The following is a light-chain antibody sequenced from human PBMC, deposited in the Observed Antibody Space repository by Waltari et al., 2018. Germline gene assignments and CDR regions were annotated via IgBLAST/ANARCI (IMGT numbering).Light chain of an antibody. CDR2: DVT. Sequence: QSALTQPRSVSGSPGQSVTISCTETSSDVGAYDYVSWYQHHPGKVPKPLIYDVTNRPSGVPDRFSASKSGNTASLTISGLQAEDEADYYCFSYAGRLSFVFGTGTRVTVL. V-gene: IGLV2-11*01. J-gene: IGLJ1*01. CDR3: FSYAGRLSFV. CDR1: SSDVGAYDY.